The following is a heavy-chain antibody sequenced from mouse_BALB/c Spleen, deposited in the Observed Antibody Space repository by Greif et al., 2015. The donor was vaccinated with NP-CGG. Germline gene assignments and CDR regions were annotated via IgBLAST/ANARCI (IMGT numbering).Heavy chain of an antibody. CDR1: GYTFTDYW. J-gene: IGHJ4*01. CDR2: IDTSDSYT. Sequence: VKLQESGAELVMPGASVKMSCKASGYTFTDYWMHWVKQRPGQGLEWIGAIDTSDSYTSYNQKFKGKATLTVDESSSTAYMQLSSLTSEDSAVYYCARESITTVVGPYYAMDYWGQGTSVTVSS. CDR3: ARESITTVVGPYYAMDY. V-gene: IGHV1-69*01. D-gene: IGHD1-1*01.